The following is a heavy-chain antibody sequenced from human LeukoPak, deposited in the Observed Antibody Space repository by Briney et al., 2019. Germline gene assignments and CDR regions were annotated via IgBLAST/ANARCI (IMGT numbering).Heavy chain of an antibody. CDR2: IYYSGST. CDR3: ARGVLLWFGEQNLNWFDP. J-gene: IGHJ5*02. Sequence: SETLSLTCTVSGGSISSGDYYWSWIRQPPGKGLEWIGYIYYSGSTYYNPSLKSRVTISVDTSKNQFSLKLSSVTAADTAVYYCARGVLLWFGEQNLNWFDPWGQGTLVTVSS. V-gene: IGHV4-30-4*01. CDR1: GGSISSGDYY. D-gene: IGHD3-10*01.